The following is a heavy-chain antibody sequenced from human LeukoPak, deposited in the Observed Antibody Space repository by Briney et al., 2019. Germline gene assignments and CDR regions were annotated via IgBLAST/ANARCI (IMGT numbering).Heavy chain of an antibody. CDR1: GGSISRYY. D-gene: IGHD6-13*01. CDR3: ARRASSSSWFYGMDV. V-gene: IGHV4-59*08. Sequence: SETLSLTCTVSGGSISRYYWSWIRQPPGKGLEWIGWIGCIHNCGSTSYNPSLESRVTISVGTSKNQLSLQLTSVTAADTAVYYCARRASSSSWFYGMDVWGQGTTVTVSS. J-gene: IGHJ6*02. CDR2: IHNCGST.